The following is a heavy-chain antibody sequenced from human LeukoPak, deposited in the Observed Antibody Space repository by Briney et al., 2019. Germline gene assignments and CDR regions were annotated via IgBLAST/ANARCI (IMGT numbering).Heavy chain of an antibody. CDR1: GFTFSSYG. D-gene: IGHD1-1*01. V-gene: IGHV3-30*02. CDR3: AKERVQLERHNWFDP. J-gene: IGHJ5*02. CDR2: IRYDGSNR. Sequence: GGSLRLSCAASGFTFSSYGMHWVRQAPGKGLEWVAFIRYDGSNRYYADSVKGRFTISRDNSKNTLCLQMNSLRAEDTAVYYCAKERVQLERHNWFDPWGQGTLVTVSS.